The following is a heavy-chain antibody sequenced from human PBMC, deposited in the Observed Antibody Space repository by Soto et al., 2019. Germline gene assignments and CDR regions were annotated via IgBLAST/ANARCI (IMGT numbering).Heavy chain of an antibody. V-gene: IGHV3-9*01. CDR1: GFTFDDYA. J-gene: IGHJ1*01. CDR2: ISWNSGSI. D-gene: IGHD4-17*01. CDR3: ARDLSTA. Sequence: PGGSLRLSCAASGFTFDDYAMHWVRQAPGKGLEWVSGISWNSGSIGYADSVKGRFTISRDNAKNSLYLQMNSLRAEDTALYYCARDLSTAWGQGTLVTVSS.